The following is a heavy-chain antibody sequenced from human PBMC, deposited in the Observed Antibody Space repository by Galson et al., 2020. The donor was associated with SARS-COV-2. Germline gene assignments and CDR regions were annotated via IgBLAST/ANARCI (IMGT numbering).Heavy chain of an antibody. J-gene: IGHJ4*02. Sequence: SETLSLTCTVSGGSISSSSYYWGWIRQPPGKGLEWIGSIYYSGSTYYNPSLKSRVTISVDTSKNQFSLKLSSVTAADTAVYYCARDPTVTDRTQKGRDYWGQGTLVTVSS. D-gene: IGHD4-17*01. CDR1: GGSISSSSYY. CDR2: IYYSGST. CDR3: ARDPTVTDRTQKGRDY. V-gene: IGHV4-39*07.